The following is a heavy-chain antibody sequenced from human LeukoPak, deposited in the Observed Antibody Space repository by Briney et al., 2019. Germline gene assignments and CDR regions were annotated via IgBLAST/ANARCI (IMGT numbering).Heavy chain of an antibody. D-gene: IGHD6-19*01. CDR2: IIPIFGTA. V-gene: IGHV1-69*05. Sequence: SVKVSCKASGGTFSSYAISWVRQAPGQGLEWMGGIIPIFGTANYAQKFQGRVTLTTDTSTSTGYMELRSLRSDDTAVYYCARDEQWLPIDYWGQGTLVTVSS. J-gene: IGHJ4*02. CDR3: ARDEQWLPIDY. CDR1: GGTFSSYA.